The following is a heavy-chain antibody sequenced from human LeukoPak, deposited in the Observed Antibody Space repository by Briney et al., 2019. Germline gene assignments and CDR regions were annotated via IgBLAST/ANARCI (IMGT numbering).Heavy chain of an antibody. CDR2: IYVSGRT. CDR1: GGSISNYY. V-gene: IGHV4-59*12. Sequence: PSETLSLTCTVSGGSISNYYWSWIRQPPGKRLEWVGHIYVSGRTNYNPSLKSRVTISLDTSKNQFSLKLSSVTAADTAVYYCARVTFGGVIVGWGQGTLVTVSS. CDR3: ARVTFGGVIVG. D-gene: IGHD3-16*02. J-gene: IGHJ4*02.